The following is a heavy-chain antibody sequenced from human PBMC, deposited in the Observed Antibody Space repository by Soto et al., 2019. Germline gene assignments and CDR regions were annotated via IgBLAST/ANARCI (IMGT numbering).Heavy chain of an antibody. J-gene: IGHJ6*02. Sequence: QVQLVESGGGVVQPGRSLRLSCAASGFTFSSYGMHWVRQAPGKGLEWVAVIWYDGSNKYYADSVKGRFTISRDNSKNTLYLQMNSLRAEDTAVYYCARDVDTTLYYYYYYGMDVWGQGTTVTVSS. D-gene: IGHD5-18*01. V-gene: IGHV3-33*01. CDR3: ARDVDTTLYYYYYYGMDV. CDR1: GFTFSSYG. CDR2: IWYDGSNK.